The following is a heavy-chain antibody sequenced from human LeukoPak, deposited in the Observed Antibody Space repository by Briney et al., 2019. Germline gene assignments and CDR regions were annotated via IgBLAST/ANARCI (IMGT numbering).Heavy chain of an antibody. V-gene: IGHV3-74*01. J-gene: IGHJ4*02. CDR3: ARGYSGSGSSY. CDR1: GFTFSTFW. D-gene: IGHD3-10*01. CDR2: ITGDASST. Sequence: GGSLRLSCAASGFTFSTFWMYRARQAPGKGLVWVSRITGDASSTSYADFVKGRFTISRDNAKNTLYLQMNSLSAEDTAVYYCARGYSGSGSSYWGQGSLVTVSS.